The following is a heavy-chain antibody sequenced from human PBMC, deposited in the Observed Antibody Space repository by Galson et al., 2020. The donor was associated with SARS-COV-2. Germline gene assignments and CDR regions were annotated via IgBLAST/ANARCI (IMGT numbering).Heavy chain of an antibody. V-gene: IGHV3-53*01. CDR1: GFTVSSKY. D-gene: IGHD1-26*01. CDR2: IYSGGSGST. J-gene: IGHJ6*02. Sequence: GESLKISCAASGFTVSSKYMSWVRQAPGKGLEWLSLIYSGGSGSTFHADSVKGRFTLSRDNFKNTVYLQMNSLRAEDTAVYYCARDKDSGYGMDVWGQGTTVTVSS. CDR3: ARDKDSGYGMDV.